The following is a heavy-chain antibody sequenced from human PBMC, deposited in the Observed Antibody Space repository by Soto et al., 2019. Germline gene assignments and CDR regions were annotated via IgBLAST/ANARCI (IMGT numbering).Heavy chain of an antibody. D-gene: IGHD7-27*01. CDR2: ISSSSSYI. V-gene: IGHV3-21*01. J-gene: IGHJ4*02. CDR1: GFTFSSYS. CDR3: ARDHGLANWGSLD. Sequence: GGSLRLSCAASGFTFSSYSMNWVRQAPGKGLEWVSSISSSSSYIYYADSVKGRFTISRDNAKNSLYLQMNSLRAEDTAVYYCARDHGLANWGSLDWGQGTLVTVSS.